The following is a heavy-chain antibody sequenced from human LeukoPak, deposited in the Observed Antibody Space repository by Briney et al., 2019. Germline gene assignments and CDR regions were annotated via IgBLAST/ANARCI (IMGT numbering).Heavy chain of an antibody. Sequence: SETLSLTCTVSGGSISSYYWSWIRQPPGKGLEWIGYIYYSGSTNYNPSLKSRVTISVDTSKNQFSLKLSSVTAEDTAVFYCVRSVPAPGTAMALFDYWGQGTLVTVSS. CDR3: VRSVPAPGTAMALFDY. J-gene: IGHJ4*02. CDR2: IYYSGST. CDR1: GGSISSYY. D-gene: IGHD6-19*01. V-gene: IGHV4-59*01.